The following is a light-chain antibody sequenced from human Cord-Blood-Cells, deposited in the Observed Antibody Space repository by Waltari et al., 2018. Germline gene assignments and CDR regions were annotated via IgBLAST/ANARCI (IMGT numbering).Light chain of an antibody. CDR3: QQYGSSPLT. CDR1: QSVSSSY. J-gene: IGKJ3*01. CDR2: GAS. Sequence: EIVLTQSPGTLSLSPGERATLSCRASQSVSSSYLAWYQQKPGQAPRLLIYGASSRATGIPDRFSGSGSGTDFTLTISRLEPEDFAVYYWQQYGSSPLTFGLGTKVDIK. V-gene: IGKV3-20*01.